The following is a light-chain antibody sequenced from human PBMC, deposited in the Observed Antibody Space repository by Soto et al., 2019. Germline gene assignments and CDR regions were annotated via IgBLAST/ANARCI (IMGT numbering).Light chain of an antibody. CDR1: SSDVGGYNY. J-gene: IGLJ1*01. CDR3: SSFTNTITRYA. V-gene: IGLV2-14*01. Sequence: QSALTQPASVSGSPGQSITISCTGTSSDVGGYNYVSWFQHHPGKAPKLIIYEVSYRPSGVSARFSGSKSGDTASLTISVLQAEDEADYYCSSFTNTITRYAFGTGTKLTVL. CDR2: EVS.